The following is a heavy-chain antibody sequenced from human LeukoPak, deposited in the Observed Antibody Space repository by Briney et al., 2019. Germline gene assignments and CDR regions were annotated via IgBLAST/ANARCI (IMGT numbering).Heavy chain of an antibody. D-gene: IGHD6-13*01. CDR1: GFTFSSYA. Sequence: GGSLRLSCAASGFTFSSYAMSWVRQAPGKGLEWVSAISGSGGSTYYADSVKGRFTISRDNSKNTLYLQMNSLRAEDTAVYYCAKDEPNSSSWYDYYGMDVWGQGTTVTVSS. CDR2: ISGSGGST. J-gene: IGHJ6*02. CDR3: AKDEPNSSSWYDYYGMDV. V-gene: IGHV3-23*01.